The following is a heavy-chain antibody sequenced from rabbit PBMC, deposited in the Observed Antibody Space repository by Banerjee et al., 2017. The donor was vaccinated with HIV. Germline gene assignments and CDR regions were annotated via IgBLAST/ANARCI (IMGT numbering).Heavy chain of an antibody. CDR3: ARSRASSSGYYYGMDL. Sequence: QSLEESGGDLVKPGASLTLTCTASGFSFSSYYYMCWVRQAPGKGLEWIACIYTGSGSTYYASWVNGRFTISKTSSTTVTLQMTSLTAADTATYFCARSRASSSGYYYGMDLWGQGTLVTVS. J-gene: IGHJ6*01. CDR1: GFSFSSYYY. D-gene: IGHD1-1*01. CDR2: IYTGSGST. V-gene: IGHV1S40*01.